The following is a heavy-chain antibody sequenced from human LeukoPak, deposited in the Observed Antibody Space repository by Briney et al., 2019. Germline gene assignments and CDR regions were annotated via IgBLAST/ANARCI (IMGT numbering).Heavy chain of an antibody. Sequence: QPGGSLKLSCAASGFTFSTYAMSWVRQVPGKGLEWVSAISVSAGSTYYADSVKGRFTISRDNSKNTLYLQMNSLRAEDTAVYYCATGSVRYSASWYSQEGDYWGQGTLVTVSS. D-gene: IGHD6-13*01. CDR1: GFTFSTYA. CDR3: ATGSVRYSASWYSQEGDY. J-gene: IGHJ4*02. CDR2: ISVSAGST. V-gene: IGHV3-23*01.